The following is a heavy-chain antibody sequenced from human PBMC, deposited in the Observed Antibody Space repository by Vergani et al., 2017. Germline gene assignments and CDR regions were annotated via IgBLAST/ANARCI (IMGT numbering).Heavy chain of an antibody. Sequence: QVQLQQWGAGLLKPSETLSLTCAVYGGSFSGYYWSWIRTPPGKGLEWIGEINHSGSTNYNPSLKSRVTISVDTSKNQFSLKLSAVTAAATAVYYCARRLDTNKGIDYGDYSGAKDYWDQVTLVTV. CDR1: GGSFSGYY. J-gene: IGHJ4*02. CDR3: ARRLDTNKGIDYGDYSGAKDY. V-gene: IGHV4-34*01. CDR2: INHSGST. D-gene: IGHD4-17*01.